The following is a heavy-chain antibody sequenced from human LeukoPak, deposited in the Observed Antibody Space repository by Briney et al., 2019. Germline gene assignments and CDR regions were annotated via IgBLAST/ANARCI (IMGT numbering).Heavy chain of an antibody. CDR3: ARATHGSSRIPLDY. Sequence: SETLSLTCTVSGGSISTYYWSWIRQTPGKGLEWIGYIHYSGSTNYNPSLNSRVTISVDTSKYQFSLKVNSVTAADTAVDYCARATHGSSRIPLDYWGQGTLVTVSS. CDR1: GGSISTYY. V-gene: IGHV4-59*01. D-gene: IGHD3-10*01. J-gene: IGHJ4*02. CDR2: IHYSGST.